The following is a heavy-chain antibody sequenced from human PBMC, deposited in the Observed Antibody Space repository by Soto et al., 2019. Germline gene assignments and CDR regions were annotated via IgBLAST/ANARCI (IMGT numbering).Heavy chain of an antibody. CDR2: IRGETNGGTA. CDR3: GRHGNYDFGWFDP. CDR1: GLNLANYA. Sequence: GGSRILSCTVSGLNLANYALTLVRPAPGKGLEWVGFIRGETNGGTADYAASLKGRITISRDDSKSIAYLEINSLQTEDTAVYYCGRHGNYDFGWFDPWGQGILVNVSS. J-gene: IGHJ5*02. V-gene: IGHV3-49*04. D-gene: IGHD3-16*01.